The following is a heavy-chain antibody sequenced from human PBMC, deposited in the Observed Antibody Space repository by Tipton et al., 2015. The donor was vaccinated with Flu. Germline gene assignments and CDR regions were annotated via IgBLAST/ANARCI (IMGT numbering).Heavy chain of an antibody. CDR1: GFTFSNAW. Sequence: SLRLSCMASGFTFSNAWMTWVRQAPGKGLEWVGRVKSRKDGGTTDYAAAVTDRFTISRDDSKDTVTLQMNSLKIEDTAVYYCTAGYGTSDCDFWGQGTLVTVSS. V-gene: IGHV3-15*05. CDR2: VKSRKDGGTT. CDR3: TAGYGTSDCDF. D-gene: IGHD5-12*01. J-gene: IGHJ4*02.